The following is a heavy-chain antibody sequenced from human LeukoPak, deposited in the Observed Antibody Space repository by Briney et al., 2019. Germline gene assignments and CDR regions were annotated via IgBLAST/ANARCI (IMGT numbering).Heavy chain of an antibody. CDR2: IRYDGSNK. Sequence: PGGSLRLSCAASGFTFSSYGMHWVRQAPGKGLEWVAFIRYDGSNKYYADSVKGRFTISRGNSKNTLYLQMNSLRAEDTAVYYCARSYYYEQYYFDYWGQGTLVTVSS. J-gene: IGHJ4*02. V-gene: IGHV3-30*02. CDR3: ARSYYYEQYYFDY. D-gene: IGHD3-22*01. CDR1: GFTFSSYG.